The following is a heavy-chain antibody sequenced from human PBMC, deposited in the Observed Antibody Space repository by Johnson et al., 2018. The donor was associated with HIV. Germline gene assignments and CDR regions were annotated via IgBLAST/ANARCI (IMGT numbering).Heavy chain of an antibody. D-gene: IGHD3-22*01. CDR2: ISYDGSNK. Sequence: QVQLLESGGGVVQPGRSLRLSCAASGFTFSSYAMHWVRQAPGKGLAWVAVISYDGSNKYYADSVKGRFTISRDNSKNTLYLQMNSLRAEDTAVYYCARVWVRYYYDSSDGAFDIWGQGTMVTVSS. CDR1: GFTFSSYA. V-gene: IGHV3-30-3*01. CDR3: ARVWVRYYYDSSDGAFDI. J-gene: IGHJ3*02.